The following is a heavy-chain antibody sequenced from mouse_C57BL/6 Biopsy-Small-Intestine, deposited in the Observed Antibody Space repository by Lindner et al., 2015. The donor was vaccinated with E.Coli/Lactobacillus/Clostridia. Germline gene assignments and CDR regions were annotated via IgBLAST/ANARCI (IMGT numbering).Heavy chain of an antibody. J-gene: IGHJ4*01. D-gene: IGHD3-3*01. CDR3: ARGGTVAGNLDD. Sequence: SVKVSCKASGGTFNTYTISWVRQAPGQGLEWMGMIMPMFGSTKYTQKFRDRVTITADETTSTAHMELSSLRSEDTAVYYCARGGTVAGNLDDWGQGTLVTVSS. CDR2: IMPMFGST. V-gene: IGHV1-4*01. CDR1: GGTFNTYT.